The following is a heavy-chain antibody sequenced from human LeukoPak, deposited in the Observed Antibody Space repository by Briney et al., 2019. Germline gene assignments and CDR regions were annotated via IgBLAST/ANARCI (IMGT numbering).Heavy chain of an antibody. CDR3: ARGYCSNTSCAGHNWFDP. D-gene: IGHD2-2*01. CDR1: GYTFTSYD. Sequence: ASVKVSCKASGYTFTSYDINWVRQATGQGLEWMGWMSPNSGNTGYAQKFQGRVTITRNTSISTAYMALSSLTSEDTAVYYCARGYCSNTSCAGHNWFDPWGQGTLVTVSS. CDR2: MSPNSGNT. V-gene: IGHV1-8*03. J-gene: IGHJ5*02.